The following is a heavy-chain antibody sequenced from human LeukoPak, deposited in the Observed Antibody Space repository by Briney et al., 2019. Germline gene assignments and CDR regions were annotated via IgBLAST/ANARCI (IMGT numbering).Heavy chain of an antibody. V-gene: IGHV4-4*09. J-gene: IGHJ4*02. D-gene: IGHD3-22*01. CDR2: IYTSGGT. CDR3: TGARGYSCYDLYYDSSGYDYFDY. CDR1: GGSLSSYY. Sequence: SETLSLTCTDSGGSLSSYYWSWIRQPPGKGLEWIGYIYTSGGTNYNPSLKRRVTLSVDTSKNQFSLKLRSVTGGPTAVHYCTGARGYSCYDLYYDSSGYDYFDYWGQGTLVTVST.